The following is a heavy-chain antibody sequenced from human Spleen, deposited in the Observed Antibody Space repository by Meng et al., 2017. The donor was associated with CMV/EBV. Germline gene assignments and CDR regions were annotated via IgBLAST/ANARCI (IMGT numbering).Heavy chain of an antibody. CDR3: AREPSSSPVPDF. D-gene: IGHD6-13*01. CDR1: GFTFSCYA. J-gene: IGHJ4*02. V-gene: IGHV3-30-3*01. CDR2: ISFDGSNK. Sequence: CADSGFTFSCYAMNWVRQAPGKGLEWVAVISFDGSNKYYTGPVKGRFTVSRDNSNNTLYLEMNSLSSEDTAVYYCAREPSSSPVPDFWGQGTLVTVSS.